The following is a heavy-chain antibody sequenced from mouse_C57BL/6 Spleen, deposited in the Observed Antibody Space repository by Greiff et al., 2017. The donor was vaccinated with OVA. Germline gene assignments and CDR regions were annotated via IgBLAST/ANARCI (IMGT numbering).Heavy chain of an antibody. CDR3: ARGDYERYYFDY. CDR2: IDPSDSYT. J-gene: IGHJ2*01. D-gene: IGHD2-4*01. CDR1: GYTFTSYW. Sequence: VQLQQPGAELVKPGASVKLSCKASGYTFTSYWMQWVKQRPGQGLEWIGEIDPSDSYTNYNQKFKGKATLTVDTSSSTAYMQLSSLTSEDSAVYYCARGDYERYYFDYWGQGTTLTVSS. V-gene: IGHV1-50*01.